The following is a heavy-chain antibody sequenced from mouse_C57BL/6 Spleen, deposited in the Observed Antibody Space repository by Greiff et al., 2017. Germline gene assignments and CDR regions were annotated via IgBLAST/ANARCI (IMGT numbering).Heavy chain of an antibody. Sequence: EVQLQQSGAELVRPGASVKLSCTASGFNIKDDYMHWVKQRPEQGLEWIGWLDPENGDTEYASKFQGKATITADTSSNTAYLQLSSLTSEDTAVYYCTVWVVATVDYWGQGTTLTGSS. D-gene: IGHD1-1*01. V-gene: IGHV14-4*01. CDR1: GFNIKDDY. CDR2: LDPENGDT. CDR3: TVWVVATVDY. J-gene: IGHJ2*01.